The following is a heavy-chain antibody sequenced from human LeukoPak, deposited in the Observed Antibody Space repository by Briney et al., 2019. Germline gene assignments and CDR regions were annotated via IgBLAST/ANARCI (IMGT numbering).Heavy chain of an antibody. CDR2: IYYSGST. Sequence: SETLSLTCTVSGGSISSSSYYWGWIRQPPGKGLEWIGSIYYSGSTYYNPSLKSRVTISVDTSKNQFSLKLSSVTAADTAVYYCARDPTYYYDSSGLAGAFDIWGQGTMVTVSS. J-gene: IGHJ3*02. CDR1: GGSISSSSYY. D-gene: IGHD3-22*01. V-gene: IGHV4-39*07. CDR3: ARDPTYYYDSSGLAGAFDI.